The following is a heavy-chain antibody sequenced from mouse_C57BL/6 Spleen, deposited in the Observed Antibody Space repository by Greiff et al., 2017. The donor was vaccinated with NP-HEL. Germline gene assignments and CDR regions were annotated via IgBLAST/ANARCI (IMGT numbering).Heavy chain of an antibody. CDR1: GYAFTNYL. CDR2: INPGSGGT. D-gene: IGHD1-1*01. CDR3: ARDGTTVVAPCDY. J-gene: IGHJ2*01. V-gene: IGHV1-54*01. Sequence: VQLQQSGAELVRPGTSVKVSCKASGYAFTNYLIEWVKQRPGQGLEWIGVINPGSGGTNYNEKFKGKAPLTADKSSSTAYMQLSSLTSGDAAVYFCARDGTTVVAPCDYWGQGTTLTVSS.